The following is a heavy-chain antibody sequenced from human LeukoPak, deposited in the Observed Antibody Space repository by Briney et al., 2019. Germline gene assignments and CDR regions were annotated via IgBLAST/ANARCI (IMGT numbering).Heavy chain of an antibody. CDR2: ISSSSSYI. V-gene: IGHV3-21*01. D-gene: IGHD3-22*01. CDR3: ARLPYYYDSYYYYGMDV. Sequence: GGPLRLSCEAPGFTFSSYSWNWFRQAPGKGLHWVSSISSSSSYIYYADSVKGRFTISRDNAKNSLYLQMNSLRAEDTAVYYCARLPYYYDSYYYYGMDVWGQGTTVTVSS. J-gene: IGHJ6*02. CDR1: GFTFSSYS.